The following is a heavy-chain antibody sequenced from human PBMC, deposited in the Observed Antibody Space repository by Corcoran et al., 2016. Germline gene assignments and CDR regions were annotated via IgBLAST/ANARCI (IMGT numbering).Heavy chain of an antibody. V-gene: IGHV4-34*01. CDR1: GGSFSGYY. Sequence: QVQLQQWGAGLLKPSETLSLTCDVYGGSFSGYYWIWIRQPPGKGLEWVGEIIHRGSTNYNRSLKSRVTISADTSKNQFPLKLSSVTAADTAVYYCARGGWAVRRVLDYWGQGTLVTVSS. J-gene: IGHJ4*02. D-gene: IGHD3-10*01. CDR3: ARGGWAVRRVLDY. CDR2: IIHRGST.